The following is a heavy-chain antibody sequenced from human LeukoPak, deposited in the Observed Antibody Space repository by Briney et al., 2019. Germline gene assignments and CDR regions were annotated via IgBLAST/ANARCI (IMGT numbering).Heavy chain of an antibody. J-gene: IGHJ6*03. CDR3: ARSGSVGSFGYMDV. CDR1: GYTFTYYG. CDR2: ISGDNGNT. D-gene: IGHD1-26*01. Sequence: ASLKLSCKASGYTFTYYGISWVRQSPGQGLEWILCISGDNGNTNYAQKFQGRVTMTTDTATSTAYMELRSLRSDATAVYYCARSGSVGSFGYMDVWGQGTTVTVSS. V-gene: IGHV1-18*01.